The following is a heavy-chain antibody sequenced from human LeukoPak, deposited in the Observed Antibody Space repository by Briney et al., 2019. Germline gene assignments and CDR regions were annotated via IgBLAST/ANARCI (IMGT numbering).Heavy chain of an antibody. CDR3: ARDGAAAGWNWSDP. Sequence: PGGSLRLSCAASGFTFSSYGMHWVRQAPGKGLEWVAVIWYDGSNKYYADSVKGRFTISRDNSKNTLYLQMNSLRAEDTAVYYCARDGAAAGWNWSDPWGQGTLVTVSP. CDR1: GFTFSSYG. J-gene: IGHJ5*02. CDR2: IWYDGSNK. V-gene: IGHV3-33*01. D-gene: IGHD6-13*01.